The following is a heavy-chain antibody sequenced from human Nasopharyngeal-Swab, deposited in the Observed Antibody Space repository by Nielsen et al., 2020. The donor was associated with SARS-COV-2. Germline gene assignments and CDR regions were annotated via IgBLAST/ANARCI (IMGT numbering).Heavy chain of an antibody. CDR2: IYYSGST. Sequence: PGQCLEWIGYIYYSGSTYYNPSLKSRVTISVDTSKNQFSLKLSSVTAADTAVYYCAGDPTPLNYYYYYYMDVWGKGTTVTVSS. CDR3: AGDPTPLNYYYYYYMDV. J-gene: IGHJ6*03. V-gene: IGHV4-30-4*01.